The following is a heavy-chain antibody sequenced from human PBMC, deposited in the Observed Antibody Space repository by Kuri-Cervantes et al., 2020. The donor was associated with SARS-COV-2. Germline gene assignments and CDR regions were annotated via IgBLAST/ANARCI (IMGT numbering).Heavy chain of an antibody. Sequence: ESLKISCSVSGDSGTISSYYWSWIRQPAGKGLEWIGRIHTSGSSNYNPSLRSRVTMSVDTSKNQFTLKLSSVTAADTAVYYCAGGEYQLLYAYSYGSIDYWGQGTLVTVSS. CDR1: GDSGTISSYY. CDR3: AGGEYQLLYAYSYGSIDY. V-gene: IGHV4-4*07. J-gene: IGHJ4*02. CDR2: IHTSGSS. D-gene: IGHD2-2*02.